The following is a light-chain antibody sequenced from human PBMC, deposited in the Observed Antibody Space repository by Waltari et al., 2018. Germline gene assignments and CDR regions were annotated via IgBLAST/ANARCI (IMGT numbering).Light chain of an antibody. J-gene: IGLJ3*02. CDR1: SGHIPNV. Sequence: QLELTQSPSASASLGASVKLTCTLTSGHIPNVVARPQQQPQKGPRYLMKVNSDGSHSRGDEIPDRFSGSSSGAERYLTISSLQSEDEADYYCQTGGHGTWVFGGGTKLTVL. V-gene: IGLV4-69*01. CDR3: QTGGHGTWV. CDR2: VNSDGSH.